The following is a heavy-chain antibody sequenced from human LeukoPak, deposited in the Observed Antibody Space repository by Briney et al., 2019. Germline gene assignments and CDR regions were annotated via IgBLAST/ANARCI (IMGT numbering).Heavy chain of an antibody. CDR2: ISSSSSYI. V-gene: IGHV3-21*01. Sequence: GGSLRLSCAASGFTFDDYGMSWVRQAPGKGLEWVSSISSSSSYIYYADSVKGRFTISRDNAKNSLYLQMNSLRAEDTAVYYCAREKLLYYYDSSGNDAFDIWGQGTMVTVSS. D-gene: IGHD3-22*01. J-gene: IGHJ3*02. CDR1: GFTFDDYG. CDR3: AREKLLYYYDSSGNDAFDI.